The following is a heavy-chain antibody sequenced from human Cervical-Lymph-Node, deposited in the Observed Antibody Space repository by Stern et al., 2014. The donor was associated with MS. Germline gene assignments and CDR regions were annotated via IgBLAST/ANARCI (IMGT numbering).Heavy chain of an antibody. Sequence: MQLVQSGGGLVKPGGSLRLSCATSGFTFSNYTMNWVRQAPGKGLEWVSSISSGSTYLFYADSVQGRFTIFRDNAKNSLYLQMNSLRAEDTALYYCARAAAIGVNWFDPWGQGTLVTVSS. J-gene: IGHJ5*02. D-gene: IGHD2-2*01. V-gene: IGHV3-21*01. CDR1: GFTFSNYT. CDR3: ARAAAIGVNWFDP. CDR2: ISSGSTYL.